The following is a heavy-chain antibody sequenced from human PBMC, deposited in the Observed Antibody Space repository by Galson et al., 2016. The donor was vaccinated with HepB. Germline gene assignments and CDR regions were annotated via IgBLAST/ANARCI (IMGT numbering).Heavy chain of an antibody. CDR1: GGSINAYH. CDR2: ISYNGRT. J-gene: IGHJ4*02. V-gene: IGHV4-59*01. CDR3: ARAGYGDYGLGYFDF. Sequence: LSLTCTVSGGSINAYHWTWIRQPPGHGLEWIGSISYNGRTNYNPSLNSRVTLSLDRSQNQFSLRLSSVTAADPAVYFCARAGYGDYGLGYFDFWGQGTLVTVSS. D-gene: IGHD4-17*01.